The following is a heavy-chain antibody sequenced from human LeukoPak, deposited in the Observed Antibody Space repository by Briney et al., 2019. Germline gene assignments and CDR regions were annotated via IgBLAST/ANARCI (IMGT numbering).Heavy chain of an antibody. Sequence: PGGYLRLSCAASGLTFSSYSMSWVRQAPGKGLFWVSGISASGSGTYYADSVMGRFTISRDNSKNTLYLQMNSLRAEDTAVYFCTTWVGAHFDFWGQGTLVTVSP. CDR2: ISASGSGT. J-gene: IGHJ4*02. D-gene: IGHD1-26*01. CDR3: TTWVGAHFDF. V-gene: IGHV3-23*01. CDR1: GLTFSSYS.